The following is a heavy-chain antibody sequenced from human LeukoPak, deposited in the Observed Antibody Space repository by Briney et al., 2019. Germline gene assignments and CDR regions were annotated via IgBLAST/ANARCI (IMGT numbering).Heavy chain of an antibody. V-gene: IGHV3-72*01. CDR3: AREAASIVATIEAAFDI. D-gene: IGHD5-12*01. CDR2: TRNKANSYTT. Sequence: GGSLRLSCAASGFTFSDHYMDWVRQAPGKGLEWVGRTRNKANSYTTEYAASVKGRLTISRDDSKNSLYLQMNSLKTEDTAVYYCAREAASIVATIEAAFDIWGQGTMVTVSS. CDR1: GFTFSDHY. J-gene: IGHJ3*02.